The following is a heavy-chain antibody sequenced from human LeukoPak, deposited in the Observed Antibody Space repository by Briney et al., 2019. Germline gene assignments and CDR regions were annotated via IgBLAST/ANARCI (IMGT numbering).Heavy chain of an antibody. CDR2: ISGYNGHT. CDR3: ARGGATAGLAFDI. V-gene: IGHV1-18*01. CDR1: GYTFTSYG. J-gene: IGHJ3*02. Sequence: ASVKVSCKASGYTFTSYGISWVRQAPGQGLEWMGWISGYNGHTKYAQKFQGRATMTTDTSTSTAYMELRSLRSDDTAVYYCARGGATAGLAFDIWGQGTMVTVSS. D-gene: IGHD2-21*02.